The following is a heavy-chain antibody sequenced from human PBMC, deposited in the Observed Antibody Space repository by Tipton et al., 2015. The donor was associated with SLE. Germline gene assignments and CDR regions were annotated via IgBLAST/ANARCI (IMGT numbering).Heavy chain of an antibody. J-gene: IGHJ4*02. D-gene: IGHD2-15*01. CDR2: INRDGTIT. Sequence: SLRLSCAASGYTFSDYWMHWVRQAPGKGLVWVSRINRDGTITNYADSVKGRFTISRDNINNTLFLQLNSLRAEDTAVYYCSRVGGSTWHWGQGSLVTVSS. CDR1: GYTFSDYW. V-gene: IGHV3-74*01. CDR3: SRVGGSTWH.